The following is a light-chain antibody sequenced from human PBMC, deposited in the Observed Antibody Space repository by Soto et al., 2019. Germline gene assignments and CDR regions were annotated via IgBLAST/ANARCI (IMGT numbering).Light chain of an antibody. Sequence: QSALTQPASVSGSPGQSITISCTGTSSDVGAYIFVSWYQQHPGKAPKLMIYDIINRPSGVSNRFSGSKSGNTASLTISGLQAEDEADYYCSSYTSSSTRVVFGGGTKLTVL. J-gene: IGLJ2*01. V-gene: IGLV2-14*03. CDR3: SSYTSSSTRVV. CDR2: DII. CDR1: SSDVGAYIF.